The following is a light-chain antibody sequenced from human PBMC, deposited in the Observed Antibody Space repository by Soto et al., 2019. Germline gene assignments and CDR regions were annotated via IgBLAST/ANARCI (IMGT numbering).Light chain of an antibody. Sequence: EIVLTQSPATLSLSPGERATLSCRASQSVSSRYLAWYQQKPGQAPRLLIYDASSRATGIPDRFSGSESGTDFTLTISRLEPEDFAVFYCQHYGSSRTFGQGTKVEIK. CDR3: QHYGSSRT. V-gene: IGKV3-20*01. CDR2: DAS. J-gene: IGKJ1*01. CDR1: QSVSSRY.